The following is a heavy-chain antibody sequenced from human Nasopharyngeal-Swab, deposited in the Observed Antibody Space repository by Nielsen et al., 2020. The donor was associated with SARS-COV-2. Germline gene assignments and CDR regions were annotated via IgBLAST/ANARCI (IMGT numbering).Heavy chain of an antibody. CDR2: ISAYNGNT. CDR1: GYTFTGYG. D-gene: IGHD3-22*01. J-gene: IGHJ3*02. V-gene: IGHV1-18*01. CDR3: ASPGPHSSGYTTPPNAFDI. Sequence: ASVKVSCKASGYTFTGYGISWVRQAPGQGLEWMGWISAYNGNTNYAQKLQGRVTMTTDTSTSTAYMELRSLRSDDTAVYYCASPGPHSSGYTTPPNAFDIWGQGTMVTVSS.